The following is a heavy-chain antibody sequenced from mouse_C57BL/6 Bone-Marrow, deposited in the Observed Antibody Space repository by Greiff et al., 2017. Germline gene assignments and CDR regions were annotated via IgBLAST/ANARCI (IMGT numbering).Heavy chain of an antibody. CDR3: AREGKSEYDAMDY. Sequence: EVKLMESGGGLVKPGGSLKLSCAASGFTFSSYAMSWVRQTPEKRLEWVATISDGGSYTYYPDNVKGRFTISRDNAKNNLYLQMSHLKSEDTAMYYCAREGKSEYDAMDYWGQGTSVTVSS. V-gene: IGHV5-4*01. CDR2: ISDGGSYT. J-gene: IGHJ4*01. CDR1: GFTFSSYA. D-gene: IGHD2-10*02.